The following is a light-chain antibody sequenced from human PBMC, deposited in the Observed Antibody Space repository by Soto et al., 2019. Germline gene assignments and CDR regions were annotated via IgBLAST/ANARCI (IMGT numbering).Light chain of an antibody. J-gene: IGLJ1*01. CDR2: DVI. Sequence: QSVLTQPRSVSGSPGRSVTFSCTGTSSDVGAYTYVSWYQQHPGKAPKLIIYDVIKRPSGVPDRFSGSKSGNTASLTISGLKAEDQADYYCCSYAGSYTHVFGTGTKVTVL. V-gene: IGLV2-11*01. CDR3: CSYAGSYTHV. CDR1: SSDVGAYTY.